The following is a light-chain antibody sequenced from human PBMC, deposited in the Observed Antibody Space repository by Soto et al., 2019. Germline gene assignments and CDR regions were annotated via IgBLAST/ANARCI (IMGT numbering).Light chain of an antibody. Sequence: EIVLTQSPGTLSLSPGERATLSCRASQSVSSSYLAWYQQKPGQAPRLLIYDASNRATGIPARLSGSGSGTDFTLTISSLEPEDFAVYYCQQGATFGQGTKVDI. V-gene: IGKV3-20*01. CDR3: QQGAT. CDR1: QSVSSSY. CDR2: DAS. J-gene: IGKJ1*01.